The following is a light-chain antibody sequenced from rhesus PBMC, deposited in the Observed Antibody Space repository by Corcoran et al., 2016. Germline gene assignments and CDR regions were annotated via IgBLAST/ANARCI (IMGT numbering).Light chain of an antibody. CDR2: TAS. CDR3: QQYSSSSPRT. Sequence: DIQMTQSPSSLSASVGDTVTITCRASQSISSWLAWYQQKPGKAPKHLIRTASTLQNGVPSRFSGSRSVPDFTLTISSLESEDFATYYCQQYSSSSPRTFGQGTKVEIK. V-gene: IGKV1-22*01. J-gene: IGKJ1*01. CDR1: QSISSW.